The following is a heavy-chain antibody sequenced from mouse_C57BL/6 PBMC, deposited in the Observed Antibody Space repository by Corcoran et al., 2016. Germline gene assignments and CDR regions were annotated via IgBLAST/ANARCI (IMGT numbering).Heavy chain of an antibody. J-gene: IGHJ4*01. CDR1: GYTFTDYY. Sequence: QVQLKQSGAELVRPGASVKLSCKASGYTFTDYYINWVKQRPGQGLEWIARIYPGSGNTYYNEKFKGKATLTAEKSSSTAYMQLSSLTSEDSAVYFCAREYYGSSGAMDYWGQGTSVTVSS. CDR3: AREYYGSSGAMDY. D-gene: IGHD1-1*01. V-gene: IGHV1-76*01. CDR2: IYPGSGNT.